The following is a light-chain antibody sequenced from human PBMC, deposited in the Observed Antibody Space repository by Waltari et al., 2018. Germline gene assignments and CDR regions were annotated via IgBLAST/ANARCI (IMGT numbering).Light chain of an antibody. CDR2: YDD. V-gene: IGLV1-36*01. CDR3: SVWDDSLNGQV. J-gene: IGLJ2*01. CDR1: TSNIATNA. Sequence: QSVLTQPPSVSEAPRQRVTISCSGSTSNIATNAVHWYQQLPGKAPKLLIYYDDLLPSGVSDRFSASKSGTSASLAISGLQSEDEADYYCSVWDDSLNGQVFGGGTKLTVL.